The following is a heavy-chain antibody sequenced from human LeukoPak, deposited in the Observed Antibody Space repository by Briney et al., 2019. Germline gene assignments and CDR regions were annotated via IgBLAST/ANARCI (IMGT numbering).Heavy chain of an antibody. CDR3: ARGFSMIRGFLDV. V-gene: IGHV4-39*07. Sequence: SETLSLTCSVSGDSMINSNYYWGWIRQPPGKGLEWIGNTYATGSTYYNPSLKSRVTILRDTSKKQFSLNLYSVTAADTATYYCARGFSMIRGFLDVWAKGAAVTVSS. D-gene: IGHD3-10*01. J-gene: IGHJ6*04. CDR1: GDSMINSNYY. CDR2: TYATGST.